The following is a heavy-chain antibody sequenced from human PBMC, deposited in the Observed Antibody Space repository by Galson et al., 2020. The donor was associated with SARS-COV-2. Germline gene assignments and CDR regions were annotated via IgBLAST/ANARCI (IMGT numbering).Heavy chain of an antibody. Sequence: ASVKVSCSGSGFLFSDYSIHWVRQTPGKGLQWVSYINSNSGDIYYADSVEGRFTISRDNANSSVYLQMNSLRAEDTAVYYCARSSSSFHYYFHMDVWGKGTTVTVSS. CDR1: GFLFSDYS. CDR3: ARSSSSFHYYFHMDV. V-gene: IGHV3-48*01. D-gene: IGHD6-6*01. J-gene: IGHJ6*03. CDR2: INSNSGDI.